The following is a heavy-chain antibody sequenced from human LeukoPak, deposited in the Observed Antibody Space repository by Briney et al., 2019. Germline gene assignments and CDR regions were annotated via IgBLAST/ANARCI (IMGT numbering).Heavy chain of an antibody. J-gene: IGHJ4*02. Sequence: GGSLRLSCASSGFTFSFYWMHWVRQAPGKGLVWVSRINNDGRSTSYAGSVKGRFTISRDNAKNTLYLQMNSLRAEDTAVYYCARVDTTMGCDYWGQGTLVTVSS. CDR2: INNDGRST. CDR1: GFTFSFYW. D-gene: IGHD5-18*01. CDR3: ARVDTTMGCDY. V-gene: IGHV3-74*01.